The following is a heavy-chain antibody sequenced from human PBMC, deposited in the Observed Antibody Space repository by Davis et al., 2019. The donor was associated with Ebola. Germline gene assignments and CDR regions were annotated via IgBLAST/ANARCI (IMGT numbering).Heavy chain of an antibody. Sequence: PGGSLRLSCAASGFTFSSYAMSWVRQAPGKGLEWVSAISGSGGSTYYADSVKGRFTISRDNSKNTMYLQMNSLRAEDTAVYYCAREFWYSSGSSPFYGMDVWGQGTTVTVSS. V-gene: IGHV3-23*01. D-gene: IGHD6-19*01. CDR2: ISGSGGST. CDR1: GFTFSSYA. J-gene: IGHJ6*02. CDR3: AREFWYSSGSSPFYGMDV.